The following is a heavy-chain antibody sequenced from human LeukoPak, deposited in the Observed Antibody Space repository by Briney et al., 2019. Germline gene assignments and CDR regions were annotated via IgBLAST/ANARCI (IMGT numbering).Heavy chain of an antibody. V-gene: IGHV4-34*01. CDR2: INHSGSI. Sequence: SSETLSLTCAVFGGSFSGYYWSWIRQPPGKGLEWIGEINHSGSINYNSSLKSRVTISVDTSKNQFSLKLSSVTAADTAVYYCARVLAAAGNNWFDPWGQGTLVTVSS. J-gene: IGHJ5*02. D-gene: IGHD6-13*01. CDR3: ARVLAAAGNNWFDP. CDR1: GGSFSGYY.